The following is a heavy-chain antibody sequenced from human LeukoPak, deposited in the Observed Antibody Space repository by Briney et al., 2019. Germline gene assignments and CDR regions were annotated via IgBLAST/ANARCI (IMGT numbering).Heavy chain of an antibody. CDR1: GGSISSSNW. D-gene: IGHD3-10*01. Sequence: PSETLSLTCAVSGGSISSSNWWSWVRQPPGKGLEWIGEIYHSRSTNYNPSLKSRVTISVDTSKNQFSLKLSSVTAADTAVYYCARLPLYYYGSGRPGDYWGQGTLVTVSS. J-gene: IGHJ4*02. CDR2: IYHSRST. CDR3: ARLPLYYYGSGRPGDY. V-gene: IGHV4-4*02.